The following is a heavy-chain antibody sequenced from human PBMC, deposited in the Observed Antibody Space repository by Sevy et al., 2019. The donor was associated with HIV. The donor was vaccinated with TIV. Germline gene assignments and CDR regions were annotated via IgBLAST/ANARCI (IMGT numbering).Heavy chain of an antibody. J-gene: IGHJ4*02. Sequence: GGSLRLSCAASGFTFRNYAIHWIRQAPGKGLEWVALISHDGSHKYSADSVKGRLTISRDNSKNTLYLQMNSLRAEDTAMYYCARDPTIFASGWYYFDYWGQRTLVTVSS. CDR1: GFTFRNYA. V-gene: IGHV3-30*04. CDR2: ISHDGSHK. CDR3: ARDPTIFASGWYYFDY. D-gene: IGHD6-19*01.